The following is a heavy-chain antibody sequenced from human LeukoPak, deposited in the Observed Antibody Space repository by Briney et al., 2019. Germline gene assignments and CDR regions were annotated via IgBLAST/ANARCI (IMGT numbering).Heavy chain of an antibody. J-gene: IGHJ4*02. CDR3: AREVLLWFGEEEDY. V-gene: IGHV4-59*12. D-gene: IGHD3-10*01. CDR2: IYYSGST. Sequence: SETLSLTCTVSGGSISSYYWSWIRQPPGKGLEWIGYIYYSGSTNYNPSLKSRVTISVDTSKNQFSLKLSSVTAADTAVYYCAREVLLWFGEEEDYWGQGTLVTVSS. CDR1: GGSISSYY.